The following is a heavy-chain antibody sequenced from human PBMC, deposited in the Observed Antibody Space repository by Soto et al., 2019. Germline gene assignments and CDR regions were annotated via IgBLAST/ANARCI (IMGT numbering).Heavy chain of an antibody. Sequence: GASVKVSCKASGYTFTGHYMHWVRQAPGQGLEWMGWINPNSGGTNYAQKFQGWVTMTRDTSISTAYMELSRLRSDDTAVYYCARNSHGYSYGRYYYYGMDVWGQGTTVTVSS. CDR2: INPNSGGT. V-gene: IGHV1-2*04. CDR1: GYTFTGHY. CDR3: ARNSHGYSYGRYYYYGMDV. D-gene: IGHD5-18*01. J-gene: IGHJ6*02.